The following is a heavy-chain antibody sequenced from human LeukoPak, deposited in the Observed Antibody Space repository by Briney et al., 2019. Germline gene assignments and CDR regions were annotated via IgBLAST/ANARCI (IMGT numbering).Heavy chain of an antibody. CDR2: INHSGGST. CDR3: ARHYYGSPDPYGMDV. D-gene: IGHD3-10*01. CDR1: GYTFTSYY. V-gene: IGHV1-46*01. Sequence: ASVKVSCKASGYTFTSYYMHWVRQAPGQGLEWMGIINHSGGSTSYAQKFQGRVTMTRDTSTSTVYMELSSLRSEDTAVYYCARHYYGSPDPYGMDVWGKGTTVTVSS. J-gene: IGHJ6*04.